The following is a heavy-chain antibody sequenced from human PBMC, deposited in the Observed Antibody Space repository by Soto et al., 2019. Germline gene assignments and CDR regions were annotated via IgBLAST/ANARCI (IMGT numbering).Heavy chain of an antibody. J-gene: IGHJ4*02. CDR2: IKRDGSET. D-gene: IGHD6-13*01. CDR3: ARGGSTSSNYWTY. CDR1: GFTFRNDW. Sequence: GGSLRLSCAASGFTFRNDWMTWVRQAPGKGLEWVANIKRDGSETYYVDSVKGRFTISRDNAKNSVYLQMNRLRDEDSAVFYCARGGSTSSNYWTYWGQGTPVTVSS. V-gene: IGHV3-7*01.